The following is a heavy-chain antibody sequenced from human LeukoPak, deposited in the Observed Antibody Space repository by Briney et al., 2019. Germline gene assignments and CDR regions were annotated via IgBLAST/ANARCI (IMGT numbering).Heavy chain of an antibody. V-gene: IGHV1-69*13. CDR1: GGTFSSYA. J-gene: IGHJ4*02. CDR2: IIPIFGTA. Sequence: ASVKVSCKASGGTFSSYAISWERQAPGQGLEWMGGIIPIFGTANYAQKFQGRVTITADESTSTAYMELSSLRSEDTAVYYCAREGAGYGLYTFDYWGQGTLVTVSS. D-gene: IGHD5-18*01. CDR3: AREGAGYGLYTFDY.